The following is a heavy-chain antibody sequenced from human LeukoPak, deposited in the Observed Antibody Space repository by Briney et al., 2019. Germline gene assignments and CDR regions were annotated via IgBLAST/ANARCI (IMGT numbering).Heavy chain of an antibody. CDR3: ARGEYYYDSSGYQQRYFDL. D-gene: IGHD3-22*01. J-gene: IGHJ2*01. Sequence: SETLSLTCTVSGGSISSYYWSWIRQPPGKGLEWIGYIYYSGSTNYNPSLKSRVTISVDTSKNQFSLKLSSVTAADTAVYYCARGEYYYDSSGYQQRYFDLWGRGTLVTVSS. CDR2: IYYSGST. V-gene: IGHV4-59*01. CDR1: GGSISSYY.